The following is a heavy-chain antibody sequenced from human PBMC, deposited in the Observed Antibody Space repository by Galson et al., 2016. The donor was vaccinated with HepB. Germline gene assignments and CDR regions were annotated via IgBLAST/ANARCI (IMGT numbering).Heavy chain of an antibody. Sequence: SLRLSCAASGFTFRWYAMSWVRQAPGKGLEWVSSISDSGTSRYYADSVEGRFTISRDNSKNTLYLQVNSLRAEDTAVYYCAKVSAGETSDYWGQGTLVTVSS. CDR1: GFTFRWYA. V-gene: IGHV3-23*01. J-gene: IGHJ4*02. CDR3: AKVSAGETSDY. CDR2: ISDSGTSR.